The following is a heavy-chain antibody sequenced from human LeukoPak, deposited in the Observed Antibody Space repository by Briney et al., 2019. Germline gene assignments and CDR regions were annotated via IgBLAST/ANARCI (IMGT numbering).Heavy chain of an antibody. V-gene: IGHV3-30*18. CDR3: AKDGDIAAAGYYFDY. CDR1: GFTFSNYG. J-gene: IGHJ4*02. D-gene: IGHD6-13*01. Sequence: GRSLRLSCAASGFTFSNYGMHWVRQAPGKGLEWVAVISYVGNNKYHADSVKRRFTVSRDNSKNTLYLQMNSLRAEDTAVYYCAKDGDIAAAGYYFDYWGQGTLVTVSS. CDR2: ISYVGNNK.